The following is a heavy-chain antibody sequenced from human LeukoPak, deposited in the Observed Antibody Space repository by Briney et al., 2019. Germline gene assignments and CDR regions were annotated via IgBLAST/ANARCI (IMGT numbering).Heavy chain of an antibody. CDR3: GKDCWLTRRPLYGMDL. V-gene: IGHV4-61*01. Sequence: SETLSLPCTVSGGPVSSGRYYWSWIRQPPGKGLEWIGYIYYSGSTNYNPSLKSRLTISVDPSKNQFSLNLSPVTAADTAVYYWGKDCWLTRRPLYGMDLWGKGTTVTVSS. CDR1: GGPVSSGRYY. CDR2: IYYSGST. J-gene: IGHJ6*04. D-gene: IGHD5-12*01.